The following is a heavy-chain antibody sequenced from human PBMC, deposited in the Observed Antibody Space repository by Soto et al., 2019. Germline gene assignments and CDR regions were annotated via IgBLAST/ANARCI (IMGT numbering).Heavy chain of an antibody. Sequence: SETLSLTCAVYGGSFSNNYWTWFRQPPGKGLEWIGEISPSGTTKYIPSLKSRGTISVDTSRKQFFLKVTSVSAADTAVYYCATSLWFGTQPKIWGPGTLVTVSS. D-gene: IGHD3-10*01. CDR2: ISPSGTT. V-gene: IGHV4-34*01. CDR1: GGSFSNNY. CDR3: ATSLWFGTQPKI. J-gene: IGHJ4*02.